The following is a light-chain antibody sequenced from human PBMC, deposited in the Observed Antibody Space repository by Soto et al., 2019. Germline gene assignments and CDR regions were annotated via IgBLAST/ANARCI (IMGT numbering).Light chain of an antibody. Sequence: DIQMTQSPSTLSASVGDRVTITCRASQSAGSWLAWYQQKPGRAPKLLISDASSLEGGVPSRFSGSGSGTKFTLTINGLQPDDFATYYCQQYSSYSVTFGPGTKVDIK. CDR1: QSAGSW. J-gene: IGKJ1*01. V-gene: IGKV1-5*01. CDR3: QQYSSYSVT. CDR2: DAS.